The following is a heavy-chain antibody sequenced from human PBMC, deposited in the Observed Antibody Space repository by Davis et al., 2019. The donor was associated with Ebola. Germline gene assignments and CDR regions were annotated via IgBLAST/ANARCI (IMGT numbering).Heavy chain of an antibody. CDR2: IISNSGGT. V-gene: IGHV1-2*06. Sequence: ASVKVSCKASGYTFTGYNMHWVRQAPGQGLEWMGRIISNSGGTNYAQKFQGRVTMTRDTSISTAYMELSSLRSDDTAVYYCARGGRDGMDVWGQGTTVTVS. CDR3: ARGGRDGMDV. CDR1: GYTFTGYN. J-gene: IGHJ6*02.